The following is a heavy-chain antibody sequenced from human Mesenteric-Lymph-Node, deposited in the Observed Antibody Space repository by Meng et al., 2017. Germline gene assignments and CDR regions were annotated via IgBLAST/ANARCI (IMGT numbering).Heavy chain of an antibody. CDR2: ISYDGSNK. D-gene: IGHD2-2*01. J-gene: IGHJ4*02. CDR3: TRDSPADY. V-gene: IGHV3-30*04. Sequence: GGSLRLSCAASGFTFSSYAMHWVRQAPGKGLEWVAVISYDGSNKYYADSVKGQFTISRDNSRNTLYLQMNSLRAEDTAVYYCTRDSPADYWGQGTLVTVSS. CDR1: GFTFSSYA.